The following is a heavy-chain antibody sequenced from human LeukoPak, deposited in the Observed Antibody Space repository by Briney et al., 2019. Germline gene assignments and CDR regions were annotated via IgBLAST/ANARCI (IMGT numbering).Heavy chain of an antibody. V-gene: IGHV4-4*02. CDR1: GGSISSSNW. Sequence: PSETLSLTCAVSGGSISSSNWWRWVRRPPGKGLEWIGEIYHSGSTNYNPSLKSRVTISVDKSKNQFSLKLSSVTAADTAVYYCAREAATIYPNWFDRWGQGTLVTVSS. D-gene: IGHD5-24*01. J-gene: IGHJ5*02. CDR2: IYHSGST. CDR3: AREAATIYPNWFDR.